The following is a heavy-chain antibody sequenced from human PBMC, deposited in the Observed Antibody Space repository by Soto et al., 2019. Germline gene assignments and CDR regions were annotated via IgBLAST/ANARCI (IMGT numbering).Heavy chain of an antibody. V-gene: IGHV4-61*01. CDR1: GGSVSSGSYY. Sequence: SETLSLTCTVSGGSVSSGSYYWSWIRQPPGKGLEWIGYIYYSGSTNYNPSLKSRVTISVDTSKNQFSLKLSSVTAADTAVYYCARDSYDSSSMDVWGQGTTVTVSS. CDR3: ARDSYDSSSMDV. D-gene: IGHD3-22*01. J-gene: IGHJ6*02. CDR2: IYYSGST.